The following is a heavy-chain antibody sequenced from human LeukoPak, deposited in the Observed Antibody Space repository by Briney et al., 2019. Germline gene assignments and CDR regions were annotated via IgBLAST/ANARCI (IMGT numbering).Heavy chain of an antibody. Sequence: PGGSLRHSSAASVFTSSTYDMHCGRQTPGKSLELVSASSTTGDTYYPGSVKGRFTISRENAKSSLYLQMNSLRAEDTAVYYCARGRSGSYFDSWGQGTLVAVSS. CDR3: ARGRSGSYFDS. CDR1: VFTSSTYD. D-gene: IGHD1-26*01. V-gene: IGHV3-13*04. CDR2: SSTTGDT. J-gene: IGHJ4*02.